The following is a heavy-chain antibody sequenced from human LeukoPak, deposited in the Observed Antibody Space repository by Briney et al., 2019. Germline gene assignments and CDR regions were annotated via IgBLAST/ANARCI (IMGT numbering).Heavy chain of an antibody. CDR3: ARENPLGYCSGGSCSFDY. J-gene: IGHJ4*02. V-gene: IGHV1-2*02. Sequence: ASVKVSCKASGYTFTCYYMHWVQQAPGQGLEWMGWINPNSGGTNYAQKFQGRVTMSRETSISTAYMELSRLRSDDTAVYYCARENPLGYCSGGSCSFDYWGQGTLVTVSS. D-gene: IGHD2-15*01. CDR1: GYTFTCYY. CDR2: INPNSGGT.